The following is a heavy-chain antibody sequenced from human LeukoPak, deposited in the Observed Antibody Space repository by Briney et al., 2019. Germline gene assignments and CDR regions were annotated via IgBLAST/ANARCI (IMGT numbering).Heavy chain of an antibody. CDR1: GGSISSYY. J-gene: IGHJ5*02. CDR3: ARHPPEGGWFDP. D-gene: IGHD3-16*01. CDR2: IYYSGST. V-gene: IGHV4-59*08. Sequence: SETLSLTCTVSGGSISSYYWSWIRQPPGKGLEWIGYIYYSGSTNYNPSLKSRVTISVDTSKNQFSLKLSSVTAADTAVYYCARHPPEGGWFDPWGQGTLVTVSS.